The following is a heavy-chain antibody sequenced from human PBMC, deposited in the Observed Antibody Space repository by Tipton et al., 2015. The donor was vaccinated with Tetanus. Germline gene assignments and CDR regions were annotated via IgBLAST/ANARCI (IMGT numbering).Heavy chain of an antibody. CDR2: INYSGST. Sequence: TLSLTCTVSGGSISTYYWSWIRQSPGKGLEWIGNINYSGSTNYSPSLKSRVTISIDTSKSQFSLKLSSVTAADTAVYYCARHAARNSDFDYWGQGALVTVSS. J-gene: IGHJ4*02. V-gene: IGHV4-59*08. CDR3: ARHAARNSDFDY. CDR1: GGSISTYY. D-gene: IGHD6-25*01.